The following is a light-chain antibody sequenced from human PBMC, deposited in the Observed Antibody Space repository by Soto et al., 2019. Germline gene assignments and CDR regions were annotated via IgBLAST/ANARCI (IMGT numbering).Light chain of an antibody. CDR2: DVS. CDR1: SSDVGRYDY. V-gene: IGLV2-11*01. J-gene: IGLJ3*02. CDR3: CSYAGRYKV. Sequence: QSVLTQPRSVSGSPGQSVTISCTGTSSDVGRYDYVSWYQQHPGKAPKLMIYDVSQRPSGVPDRFSASKSGNTASLTISGLQDEDEADYYCCSYAGRYKVFGGGTKLTVL.